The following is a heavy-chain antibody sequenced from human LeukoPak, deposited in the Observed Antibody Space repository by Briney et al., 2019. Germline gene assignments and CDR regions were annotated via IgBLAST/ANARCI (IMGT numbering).Heavy chain of an antibody. Sequence: SETLSLTCTVSGGSVSSYYWSWIRQPAGKGLEWIGRIYIDGSTNYNPSLKSRVAMSVDTSKNQFSLKLSSVTAADTAVYYCAREYYYGSGSRDPIFDYWGQGTLVTVSS. CDR1: GGSVSSYY. V-gene: IGHV4-4*07. D-gene: IGHD3-10*01. CDR2: IYIDGST. CDR3: AREYYYGSGSRDPIFDY. J-gene: IGHJ4*02.